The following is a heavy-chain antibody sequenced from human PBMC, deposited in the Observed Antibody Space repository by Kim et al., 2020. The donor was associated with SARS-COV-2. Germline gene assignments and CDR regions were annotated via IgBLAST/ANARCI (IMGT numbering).Heavy chain of an antibody. J-gene: IGHJ4*02. Sequence: DSVKGGFTIARDDARNSLYMQMNSLRAEDTAVYYCARDLYSGSYQSSFDYWGQGTLVTVSS. V-gene: IGHV3-21*01. D-gene: IGHD1-26*01. CDR3: ARDLYSGSYQSSFDY.